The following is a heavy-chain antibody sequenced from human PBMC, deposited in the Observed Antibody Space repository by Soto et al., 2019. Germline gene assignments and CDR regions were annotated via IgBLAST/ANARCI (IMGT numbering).Heavy chain of an antibody. CDR1: GGTFSSYA. Sequence: SVKVSCKASGGTFSSYAISWVRQAPGQGLEWMGGIIPIFGTANYAQKFQGRVTITADESTSTAYMEPSSLRSEDTAVYYCASRYYDSSGYLPASMDVWGQGTTVTVSS. CDR3: ASRYYDSSGYLPASMDV. J-gene: IGHJ6*02. D-gene: IGHD3-22*01. V-gene: IGHV1-69*13. CDR2: IIPIFGTA.